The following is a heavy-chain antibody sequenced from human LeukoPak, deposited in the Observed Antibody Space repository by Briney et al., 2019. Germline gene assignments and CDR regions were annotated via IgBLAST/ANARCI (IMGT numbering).Heavy chain of an antibody. J-gene: IGHJ4*02. V-gene: IGHV3-49*03. CDR3: TREKPVGADPYYFDY. CDR2: IRSKAYGGTT. Sequence: PGRSLRLSCTASGFTFGDYAMSWFRQAPGKGLEWVGFIRSKAYGGTTEYAASMKGRFTISRDDSKSIAYLQMNSLKTEDTAVYYCTREKPVGADPYYFDYWGQGTLVTVSS. CDR1: GFTFGDYA. D-gene: IGHD1-26*01.